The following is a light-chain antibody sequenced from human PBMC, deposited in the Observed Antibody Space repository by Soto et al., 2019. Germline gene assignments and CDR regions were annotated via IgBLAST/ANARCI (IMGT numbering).Light chain of an antibody. CDR2: GTS. Sequence: EIVLTQSPGTLSLSPGERATLSCRASQSVSSSYLAWYQHKPGQAPRLLISGTSSRATGIPDRFSGSGAGTDFTLTISRLEPEDFAVYYCQQYNNRPQTFGQGTKVEIK. V-gene: IGKV3-20*01. CDR1: QSVSSSY. J-gene: IGKJ1*01. CDR3: QQYNNRPQT.